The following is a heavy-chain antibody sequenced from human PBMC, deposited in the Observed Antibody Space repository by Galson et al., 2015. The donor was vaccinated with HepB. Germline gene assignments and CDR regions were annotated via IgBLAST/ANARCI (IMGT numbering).Heavy chain of an antibody. CDR2: ISGDSATI. CDR3: AKERGSKFYYYYIDV. Sequence: SLRLSCAASGFTFSSNAMSWVRQAPGKGLEWVSVISGDSATIFYADSVKGRFTISRDNSKNTLYLQLSGLRADDTAVYYCAKERGSKFYYYYIDVWGKGTTVTVSS. V-gene: IGHV3-23*01. J-gene: IGHJ6*03. CDR1: GFTFSSNA. D-gene: IGHD4-11*01.